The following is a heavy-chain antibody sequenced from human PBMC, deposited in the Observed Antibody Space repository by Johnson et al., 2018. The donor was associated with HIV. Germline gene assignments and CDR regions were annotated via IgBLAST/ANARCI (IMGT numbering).Heavy chain of an antibody. V-gene: IGHV3-30*19. CDR2: ISYDGGDK. CDR3: ARESRAGLELRGHAFDI. Sequence: QVQLVESGGGVVQPGGSLRLSCAASGFTFSSYGMHWVRQAPGKGLEWVAVISYDGGDKYYADSVKGRFTISRDNSKNTLHLQMNSLRTEDTAVYYCARESRAGLELRGHAFDIWGQGTMVTVSS. CDR1: GFTFSSYG. D-gene: IGHD1-7*01. J-gene: IGHJ3*02.